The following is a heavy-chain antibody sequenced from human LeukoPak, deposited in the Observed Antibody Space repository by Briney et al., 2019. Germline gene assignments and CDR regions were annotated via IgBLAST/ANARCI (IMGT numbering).Heavy chain of an antibody. V-gene: IGHV3-7*01. CDR2: IKQDGSEK. CDR1: GFTFSSYW. D-gene: IGHD3-22*01. CDR3: ARGSSGAGYYFDY. J-gene: IGHJ4*02. Sequence: GGSLRLSCAASGFTFSSYWMSWVRQAPGKGLEWVANIKQDGSEKYYVDSVKGRFTISTDNAKYSLDLQMNSLRVEDTALYYCARGSSGAGYYFDYWGLGTLVTVSS.